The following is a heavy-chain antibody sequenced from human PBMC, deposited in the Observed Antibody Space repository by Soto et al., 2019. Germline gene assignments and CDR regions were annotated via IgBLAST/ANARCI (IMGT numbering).Heavy chain of an antibody. D-gene: IGHD3-22*01. J-gene: IGHJ3*02. CDR2: ISYDGSNK. Sequence: QVQLVESGGGVVQPGRSLRLSCAASGFTFSSYGMHWVRQAPGKGLEWVAVISYDGSNKYYADSVKGRFTISRENSKNTLYLQMNSLIAEDTAVYYCAKYITMTRHAAFDIWGQGTMVTVSS. V-gene: IGHV3-30*18. CDR3: AKYITMTRHAAFDI. CDR1: GFTFSSYG.